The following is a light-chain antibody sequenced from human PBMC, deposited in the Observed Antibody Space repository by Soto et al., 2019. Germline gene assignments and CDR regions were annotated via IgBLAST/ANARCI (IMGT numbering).Light chain of an antibody. CDR2: GVT. V-gene: IGLV2-14*03. CDR1: SSDIGFYNY. Sequence: QSALTQPASVSGSPGQSITISCTGTSSDIGFYNYVSWYQQYPGKAPNLLIYGVTNRPSGVSYRFSGSKSGSTASLTISGLRDEDEADHYCSSYSTSFFYVFGTGTKVTVL. J-gene: IGLJ1*01. CDR3: SSYSTSFFYV.